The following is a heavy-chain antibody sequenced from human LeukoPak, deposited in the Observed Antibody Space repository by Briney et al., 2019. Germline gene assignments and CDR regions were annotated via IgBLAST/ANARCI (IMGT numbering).Heavy chain of an antibody. J-gene: IGHJ4*02. D-gene: IGHD5-12*01. CDR1: GGSISSGSYY. V-gene: IGHV4-61*02. CDR3: AREEYSGYDYGGDFDY. CDR2: IYTSGST. Sequence: SETLSLTCTVSGGSISSGSYYWSWIRQPAGKGLEWIGRIYTSGSTNYTPSLKSRVTISVDTSKNQFSLKLSSVTAADTAVYYCAREEYSGYDYGGDFDYWGQGTLVTVSS.